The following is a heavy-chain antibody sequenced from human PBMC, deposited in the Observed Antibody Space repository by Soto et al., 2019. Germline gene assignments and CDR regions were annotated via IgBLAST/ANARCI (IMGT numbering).Heavy chain of an antibody. V-gene: IGHV4-34*01. CDR3: ARGWAWSYYDYVWGSYRSWYFGY. Sequence: SETLSLTCAVYGGSFSGYYWSWIRQPPGKGLEWIGEINHSGSANYNPSLKSRVTISVDTSKNQFSLKLSSVTAADTAVYYCARGWAWSYYDYVWGSYRSWYFGYWGQGTLVTVSS. D-gene: IGHD3-16*02. J-gene: IGHJ4*02. CDR2: INHSGSA. CDR1: GGSFSGYY.